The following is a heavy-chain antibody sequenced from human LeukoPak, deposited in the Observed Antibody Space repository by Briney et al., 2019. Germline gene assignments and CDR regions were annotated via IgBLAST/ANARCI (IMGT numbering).Heavy chain of an antibody. J-gene: IGHJ4*02. CDR1: GGPFMNHA. V-gene: IGHV1-69*13. CDR2: IIPVFGTP. D-gene: IGHD2-2*02. Sequence: SVKVSCKASGGPFMNHAISWVRQAPGQGLEWMGRIIPVFGTPNYAQKFQGRVTITAAESTNTAYMELSSLRSEDTAVYYCARQITAAIGVGYFDYWGQGTLVTVSS. CDR3: ARQITAAIGVGYFDY.